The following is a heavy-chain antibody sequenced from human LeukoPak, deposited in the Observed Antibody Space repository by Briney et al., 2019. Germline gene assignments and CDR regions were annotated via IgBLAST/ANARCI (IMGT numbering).Heavy chain of an antibody. J-gene: IGHJ3*02. CDR2: IKEDGSET. V-gene: IGHV3-7*01. Sequence: PGGSLRLSCAASGFSFSNYWMSWVRQAPGKGLEWVANIKEDGSETYYVDSVKGRFTISRDNSKNSLYLQMNYLRAEDTAVYYCARDLTNWNDATFDIWGQGTMVTVAS. CDR1: GFSFSNYW. CDR3: ARDLTNWNDATFDI. D-gene: IGHD1-1*01.